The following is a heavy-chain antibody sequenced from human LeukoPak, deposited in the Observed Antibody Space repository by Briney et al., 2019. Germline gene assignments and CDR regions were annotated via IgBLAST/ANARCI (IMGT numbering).Heavy chain of an antibody. CDR3: ARAPEFERLRLGDVPRGTSFDP. J-gene: IGHJ5*02. CDR2: IYYSGST. Sequence: PSETLSLTCTVSGGSISSGDYYWSWIRQPPGQGLEWIGYIYYSGSTYYNPSLKSRVTISVDTSKNQFSLKLSSVTAADTAVYYCARAPEFERLRLGDVPRGTSFDPWGQGTLVTVSS. D-gene: IGHD3-16*01. CDR1: GGSISSGDYY. V-gene: IGHV4-30-4*01.